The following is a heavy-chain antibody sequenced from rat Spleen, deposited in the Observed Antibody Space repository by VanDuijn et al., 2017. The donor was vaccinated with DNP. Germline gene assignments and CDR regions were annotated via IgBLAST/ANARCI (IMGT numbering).Heavy chain of an antibody. D-gene: IGHD1-2*01. CDR1: GFTFSDYY. CDR2: ISYDGGST. J-gene: IGHJ2*01. CDR3: ATFYYYSSRYFDY. Sequence: EVQLVESGGGLVQPGRSLKLSCAASGFTFSDYYMAWVRQAPTKGLEWVAYISYDGGSTYYGDSVKGRFTISRDNKKRILYLQMDSLRSEDTATYYCATFYYYSSRYFDYWGQGVMVTVSS. V-gene: IGHV5-20*01.